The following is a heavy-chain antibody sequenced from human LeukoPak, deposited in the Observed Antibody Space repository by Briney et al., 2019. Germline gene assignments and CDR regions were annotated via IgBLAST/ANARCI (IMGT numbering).Heavy chain of an antibody. J-gene: IGHJ4*02. CDR2: ISSSSSYI. CDR1: GFTFSSYS. D-gene: IGHD3-3*01. CDR3: VKGQEFLEWIYDY. Sequence: GGSLRLSCAASGFTFSSYSMNWVRQAPGTGLEWVSSISSSSSYIYYADSVKGRFTISRDNAKNSLYLQMNSLRAEDTAVYYCVKGQEFLEWIYDYWGQGTLVTVSS. V-gene: IGHV3-21*01.